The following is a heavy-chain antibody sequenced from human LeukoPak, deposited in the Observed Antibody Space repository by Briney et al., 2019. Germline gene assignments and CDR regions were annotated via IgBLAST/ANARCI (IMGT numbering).Heavy chain of an antibody. CDR2: IYPFDSDT. CDR3: AKRQTSSQSRGFDI. V-gene: IGHV5-51*01. Sequence: PGEYLKISCKASGYIFTNYWIGWVRQMPGKGLEWMGMIYPFDSDTRYSPSFQGQVTMSADKSISTAYLQWSSPKASDSAIYYCAKRQTSSQSRGFDIWGQGTMLTVSS. J-gene: IGHJ3*02. D-gene: IGHD6-13*01. CDR1: GYIFTNYW.